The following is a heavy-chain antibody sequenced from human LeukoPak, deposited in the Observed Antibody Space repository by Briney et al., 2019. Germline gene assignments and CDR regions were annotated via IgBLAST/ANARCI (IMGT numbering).Heavy chain of an antibody. Sequence: GGSLRLSCAASGFTFSSYAMSWVRQAPGSGLEWVSAISGTSGKTYFADSVKGRFTISRDNAKNSLYLQMNSLRAEDTAVYYCARHGYSKSFDYWGQGTLVTVSS. CDR3: ARHGYSKSFDY. CDR2: ISGTSGKT. D-gene: IGHD5-24*01. V-gene: IGHV3-23*01. CDR1: GFTFSSYA. J-gene: IGHJ4*02.